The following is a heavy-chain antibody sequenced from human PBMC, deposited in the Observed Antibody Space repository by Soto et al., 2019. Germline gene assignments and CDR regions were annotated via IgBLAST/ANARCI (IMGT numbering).Heavy chain of an antibody. CDR3: AKEYSSSSGPGSVEYYYYGMDV. Sequence: PGGSLRLSCAASGFTFSSYAMHWVRQAPGKGLEWVAVISYDGSNKYYADSVKGRFTISRDNSKNTLYLQMNSLRAEDTAVYYCAKEYSSSSGPGSVEYYYYGMDVWGQGTTVTVSS. V-gene: IGHV3-30-3*01. D-gene: IGHD6-6*01. CDR1: GFTFSSYA. CDR2: ISYDGSNK. J-gene: IGHJ6*02.